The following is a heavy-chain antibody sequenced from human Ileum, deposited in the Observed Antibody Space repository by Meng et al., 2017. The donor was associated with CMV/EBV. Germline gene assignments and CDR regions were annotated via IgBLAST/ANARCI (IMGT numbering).Heavy chain of an antibody. V-gene: IGHV6-1*01. J-gene: IGHJ2*01. CDR3: ARENGYEWYFDF. D-gene: IGHD6-13*01. CDR1: GDSVSSIGAS. Sequence: QLQQSGPGLVKPSQTLSLPCAISGDSVSSIGASWNWIRQSPSRGLEWLGKTYYRSKWYNDYAPSVKSRITVKPDTSKNQFSLQLNSVTPEDTAVYYCARENGYEWYFDFWGRGTLVTVSS. CDR2: TYYRSKWYN.